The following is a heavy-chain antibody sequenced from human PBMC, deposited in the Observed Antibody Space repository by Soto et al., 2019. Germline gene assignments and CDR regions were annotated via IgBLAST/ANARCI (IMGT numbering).Heavy chain of an antibody. D-gene: IGHD2-15*01. Sequence: QVQLQESGPGLVKPSETLSLTCTVSGGSISSYYWCWIRQPPGKGLEWIGYIYDSGSTNYNPSLKSRVTISVDTSKSQFSLKLSSASAADMSVYYCARDRYGGTSDYWGQGTLVTVSS. V-gene: IGHV4-59*01. J-gene: IGHJ4*02. CDR3: ARDRYGGTSDY. CDR1: GGSISSYY. CDR2: IYDSGST.